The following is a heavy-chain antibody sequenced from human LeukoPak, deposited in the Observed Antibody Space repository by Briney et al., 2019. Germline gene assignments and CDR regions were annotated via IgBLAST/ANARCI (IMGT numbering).Heavy chain of an antibody. CDR3: AKEANYYDSSGYSSGHFDY. CDR2: ISWNSGSI. CDR1: GFTFDDYA. J-gene: IGHJ4*02. D-gene: IGHD3-22*01. Sequence: GGSLRLSCAASGFTFDDYAMHWVRQAPGKGLEWVSGISWNSGSIGYADSVKGRFTISRDNAKNSLYLQMNSLRAEDMALYYCAKEANYYDSSGYSSGHFDYWGQGTLVTVSS. V-gene: IGHV3-9*03.